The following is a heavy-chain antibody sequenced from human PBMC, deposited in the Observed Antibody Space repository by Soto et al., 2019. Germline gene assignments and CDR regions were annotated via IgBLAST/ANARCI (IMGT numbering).Heavy chain of an antibody. CDR3: ARGRYYGSGSYSGFDP. CDR2: INHSGST. J-gene: IGHJ5*02. V-gene: IGHV4-34*01. Sequence: SETLSLTCAVYGGSFSGYYWSWIRQPPGKGLEWIGEINHSGSTNYNPSLKSRVTISVDTSKNQFSLKLSSVTAADTAVYYCARGRYYGSGSYSGFDPWGQGTLVTVSS. CDR1: GGSFSGYY. D-gene: IGHD3-10*01.